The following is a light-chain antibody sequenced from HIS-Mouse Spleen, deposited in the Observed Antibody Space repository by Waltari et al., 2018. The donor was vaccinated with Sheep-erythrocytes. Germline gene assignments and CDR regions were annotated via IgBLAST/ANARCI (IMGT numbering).Light chain of an antibody. CDR2: DAS. J-gene: IGKJ3*01. V-gene: IGKV1-13*02. Sequence: AIQLTQSPSSLSASVGYRVTITCRASQGISSALAWYQQKQGKAPKLLIYDASSLESGVPSRFSGSGSGTDFTLTISSLQPEDFATYYCQQFNSYPFTFGPGTKVDIK. CDR3: QQFNSYPFT. CDR1: QGISSA.